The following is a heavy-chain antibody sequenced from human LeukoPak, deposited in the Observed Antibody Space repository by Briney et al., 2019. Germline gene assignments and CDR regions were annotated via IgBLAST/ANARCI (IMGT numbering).Heavy chain of an antibody. J-gene: IGHJ4*02. D-gene: IGHD3-22*01. V-gene: IGHV3-30*02. CDR1: GFTFSSYG. CDR2: IRYDGSNK. CDR3: AKDSSYYYDSSGPGD. Sequence: GGSLRLSCAASGFTFSSYGMHWVRQAPGKGLEWVAFIRYDGSNKYYADSVKGRFTISRDNSKNTLYLQMNSLRAEDTAVYYCAKDSSYYYDSSGPGDWGQGTLVTVSS.